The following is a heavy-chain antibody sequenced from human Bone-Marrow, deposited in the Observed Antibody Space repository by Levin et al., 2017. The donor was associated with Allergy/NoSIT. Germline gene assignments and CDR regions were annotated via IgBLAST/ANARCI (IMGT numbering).Heavy chain of an antibody. D-gene: IGHD3-10*01. Sequence: GESLKISCIPSGFILSDFWMTWVRQAPGKGLEWVANINLDGSETNYVDSVKGRFSISRDNVNNSLYLHMTSLRVEDTAVYFCARGGGAPDYWGQGALVAVST. V-gene: IGHV3-7*04. CDR2: INLDGSET. J-gene: IGHJ4*02. CDR3: ARGGGAPDY. CDR1: GFILSDFW.